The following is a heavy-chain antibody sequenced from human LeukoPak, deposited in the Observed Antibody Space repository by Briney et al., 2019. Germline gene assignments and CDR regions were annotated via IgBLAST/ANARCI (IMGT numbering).Heavy chain of an antibody. CDR2: ISAYNGNT. CDR3: ARGYDFWSGYSPFPYFDY. J-gene: IGHJ4*02. V-gene: IGHV1-18*01. Sequence: ASVKVSCKASGYTFTSYGISWVRQAPGQGLEWMGWISAYNGNTNYAQKLQGRVTMTTDTSTSTAYTELRSLRSDDTAVYYCARGYDFWSGYSPFPYFDYWGQGTLVTVSS. CDR1: GYTFTSYG. D-gene: IGHD3-3*01.